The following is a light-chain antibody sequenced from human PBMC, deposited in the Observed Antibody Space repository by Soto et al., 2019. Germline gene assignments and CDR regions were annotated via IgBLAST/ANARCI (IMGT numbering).Light chain of an antibody. Sequence: DIRLTQSPSSLSASVGDRDTITCRASQGVGTFLAWYQHKPGKAPKSLIKTASTLQSGVPSRFSGSGSGTDFTLTISSLQPEDFPTYYCQQYSTYPRPFGQGTRVDLK. V-gene: IGKV1D-16*01. CDR3: QQYSTYPRP. CDR2: TAS. CDR1: QGVGTF. J-gene: IGKJ5*01.